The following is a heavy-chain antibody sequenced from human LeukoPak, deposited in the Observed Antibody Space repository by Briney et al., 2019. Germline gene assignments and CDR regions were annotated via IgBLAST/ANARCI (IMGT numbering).Heavy chain of an antibody. CDR2: INWNGGST. CDR1: GFTFDDYG. D-gene: IGHD3-10*01. J-gene: IGHJ6*03. Sequence: GGSLRLSCAASGFTFDDYGMSWVRQAPGKGLEWVSGINWNGGSTGYADSVKGRFTISRDNAKNSLYLQMNSLRAEDTALYYCASPPLRWRFGELHYYMDVWGKGTTVTVSS. V-gene: IGHV3-20*04. CDR3: ASPPLRWRFGELHYYMDV.